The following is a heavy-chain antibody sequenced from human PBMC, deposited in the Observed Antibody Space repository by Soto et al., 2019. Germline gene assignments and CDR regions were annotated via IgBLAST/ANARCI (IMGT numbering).Heavy chain of an antibody. Sequence: EVQLVESGGGLVQPGRSLRLSCAASGFTFDDYAMHWVRQAPGKGLEWVSGIRWNSGSIGYADSVKGRFTISRDNAKNSLYLQMNSLRAEDTALYYCLGGPLGYSSGWYGAFDIWGQGTMVTVSS. CDR3: LGGPLGYSSGWYGAFDI. CDR2: IRWNSGSI. V-gene: IGHV3-9*01. CDR1: GFTFDDYA. J-gene: IGHJ3*02. D-gene: IGHD6-19*01.